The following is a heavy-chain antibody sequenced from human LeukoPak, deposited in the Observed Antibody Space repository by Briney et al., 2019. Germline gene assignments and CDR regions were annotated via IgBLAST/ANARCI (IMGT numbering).Heavy chain of an antibody. CDR1: GFTFSSYW. CDR3: AREYSTSSGRAFDI. D-gene: IGHD6-6*01. Sequence: GGSLRLSCAASGFTFSSYWMHWVRQAPGKGLVWVSRINTDGSGTTHADSVKGRFTISRDNAKNTLYLQMNSLRAEDTAVYYCAREYSTSSGRAFDIWGQGTMVPVSS. V-gene: IGHV3-74*01. CDR2: INTDGSGT. J-gene: IGHJ3*02.